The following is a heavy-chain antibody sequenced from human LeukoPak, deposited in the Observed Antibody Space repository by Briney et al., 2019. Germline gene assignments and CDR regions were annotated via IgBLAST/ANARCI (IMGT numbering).Heavy chain of an antibody. Sequence: GGSLRLSCAASGFTFGDYYMGWVRQAPGKGLERVSYISSSGTNKLYPDSVKGRFTISRDNARNSLYLQFNSLTAGDTAVYYCARALHDAFDIWGQGTKVTVSS. CDR2: ISSSGTNK. CDR3: ARALHDAFDI. J-gene: IGHJ3*02. V-gene: IGHV3-11*01. CDR1: GFTFGDYY.